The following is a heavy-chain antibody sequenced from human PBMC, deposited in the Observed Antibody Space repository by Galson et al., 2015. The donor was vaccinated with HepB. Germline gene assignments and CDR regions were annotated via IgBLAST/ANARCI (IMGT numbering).Heavy chain of an antibody. J-gene: IGHJ4*02. D-gene: IGHD3-22*01. Sequence: SLRLSCAASGFTFSSYAMHWVRQAPGKGLEWVAVISYDGSNKYYADSVKGRFTISRDNSKNTLYLQMNSLRAEDTAVYYCARGVGGWDYYDTRDFDYWGQGTLVTVSS. CDR2: ISYDGSNK. V-gene: IGHV3-30*04. CDR3: ARGVGGWDYYDTRDFDY. CDR1: GFTFSSYA.